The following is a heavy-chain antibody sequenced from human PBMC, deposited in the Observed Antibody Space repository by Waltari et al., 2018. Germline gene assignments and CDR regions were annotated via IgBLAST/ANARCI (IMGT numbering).Heavy chain of an antibody. V-gene: IGHV4-59*12. CDR2: IYYSGSP. CDR1: GGSIISXY. D-gene: IGHD6-19*01. J-gene: IGHJ4*02. Sequence: LQESGPXLGXXSETLSXTCTXSGGSIISXYWSWIRQPPGKGLEFLGYIYYSGSPXYSPSLKSRVXISSDTSKNQISLKLRSXTAADTAVXYXARXYISGWDHYVEXWGQGTLVTVSS. CDR3: ARXYISGWDHYVEX.